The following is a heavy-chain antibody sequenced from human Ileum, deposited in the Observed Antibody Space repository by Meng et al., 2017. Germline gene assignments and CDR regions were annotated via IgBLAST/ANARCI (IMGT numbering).Heavy chain of an antibody. CDR1: GYTFTGYY. Sequence: ASVKVSCKASGYTFTGYYMHWVRQAPGQGLEWMGIINPSGGSTSYAQKFQGRVTMTRDTSTSTVYMELSSLRSEDTAVYYCARAPRFEQLVPMKGYYYYGMDVWGQGTTVTVSS. J-gene: IGHJ6*02. D-gene: IGHD6-13*01. CDR3: ARAPRFEQLVPMKGYYYYGMDV. CDR2: INPSGGST. V-gene: IGHV1-46*01.